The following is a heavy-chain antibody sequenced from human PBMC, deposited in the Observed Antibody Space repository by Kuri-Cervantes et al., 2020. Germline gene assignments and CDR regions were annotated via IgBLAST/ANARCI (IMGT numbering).Heavy chain of an antibody. J-gene: IGHJ6*02. CDR3: ARGVKVRGVIIYYYYGMDV. CDR1: GFTFSSYW. CDR2: INTDGTTI. Sequence: GESLKISCAATGFTFSSYWMHWVRQAPGKGLMWVSRINTDGTTINYADSVKGRFTISRDNAKNTVCLQMNSLRAEDTAVYYCARGVKVRGVIIYYYYGMDVWGQGTTVTVSS. V-gene: IGHV3-74*01. D-gene: IGHD3-10*01.